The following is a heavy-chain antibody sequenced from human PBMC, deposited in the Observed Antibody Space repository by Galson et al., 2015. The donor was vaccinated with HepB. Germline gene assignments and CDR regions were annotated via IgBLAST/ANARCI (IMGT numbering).Heavy chain of an antibody. CDR1: GFTFSSYA. CDR2: ISYDGSNK. V-gene: IGHV3-30-3*01. Sequence: SLRLSCAASGFTFSSYAMHWVRQAPGKGLEWVAVISYDGSNKYYADSVKGRFTISRDNSKNTLYLQVNSLRAEDTAVYYCARSGFPGYGVYVIGHWGQGTLVTVSS. J-gene: IGHJ5*02. CDR3: ARSGFPGYGVYVIGH. D-gene: IGHD4-17*01.